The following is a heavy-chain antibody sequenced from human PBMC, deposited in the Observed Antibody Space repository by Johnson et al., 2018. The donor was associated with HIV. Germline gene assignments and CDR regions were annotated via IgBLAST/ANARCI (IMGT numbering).Heavy chain of an antibody. J-gene: IGHJ3*02. CDR1: GFTVSSNY. V-gene: IGHV3-20*04. CDR2: ISWNSGSI. CDR3: ARVAQSIAARPEAFDI. D-gene: IGHD6-6*01. Sequence: VQLVESGGGLVQPGGSLRLSCAASGFTVSSNYMSWVRQAPGKGLEWVSGISWNSGSIGYADSVKGRFTISRDNAKNSLYLQMNSLRAEDTALYYCARVAQSIAARPEAFDIWGQGTMVTVSS.